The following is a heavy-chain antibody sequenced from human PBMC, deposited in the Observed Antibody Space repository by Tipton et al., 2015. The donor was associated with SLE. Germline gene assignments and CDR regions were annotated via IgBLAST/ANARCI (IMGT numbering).Heavy chain of an antibody. CDR3: AKDSELHGSGNIPYGMDV. V-gene: IGHV3-11*01. D-gene: IGHD3-10*01. Sequence: SLRLSCAASGFTFSDYYMSWIRQAPGKGLEWFSYISSSGSTLYYADSVKGRFTISRDNSKNTLYLQMNSLTAEDTAVYNCAKDSELHGSGNIPYGMDVWGQGTSVTVSS. CDR1: GFTFSDYY. CDR2: ISSSGSTL. J-gene: IGHJ6*02.